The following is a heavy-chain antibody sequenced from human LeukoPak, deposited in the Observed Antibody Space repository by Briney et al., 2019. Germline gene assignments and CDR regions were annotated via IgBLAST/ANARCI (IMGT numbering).Heavy chain of an antibody. J-gene: IGHJ4*02. CDR3: ARHASVDGNWPRPLDY. V-gene: IGHV4-39*01. Sequence: NSSETLSLTCTVSGGSISSSPYYWGWISQPPGKGLEWIGNIYYSGSTYYNPSLNTRVTISVDTSKNQFSLKLTPVTAADTAVYYCARHASVDGNWPRPLDYWGQGSLVTVSS. CDR2: IYYSGST. CDR1: GGSISSSPYY. D-gene: IGHD6-19*01.